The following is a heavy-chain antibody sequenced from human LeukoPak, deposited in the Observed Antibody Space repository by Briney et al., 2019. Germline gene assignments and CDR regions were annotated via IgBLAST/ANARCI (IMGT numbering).Heavy chain of an antibody. J-gene: IGHJ4*02. CDR1: GGSFSDYD. CDR3: ARGPREYDYVWGSYRSHISNLDY. CDR2: ISHSGTT. Sequence: PSETLSLTCAVYGGSFSDYDWSWIRQPPGKGLEWIGEISHSGTTNCDPSLKSRISMSIDTSRSQFSLNLRSVTAADTAVYYCARGPREYDYVWGSYRSHISNLDYWGQGTLVTVSS. D-gene: IGHD3-16*02. V-gene: IGHV4-34*01.